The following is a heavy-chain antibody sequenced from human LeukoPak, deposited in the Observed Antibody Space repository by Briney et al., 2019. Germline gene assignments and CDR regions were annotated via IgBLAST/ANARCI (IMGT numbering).Heavy chain of an antibody. CDR1: GFTFSSYS. Sequence: SGGSLRLSCAASGFTFSSYSMNWVRQAPGKGLEWVSSISSSSSYIYYADSVKGRFTISRDNAKNSLYPQMNSLRAEDTAVCYCARDRAEAFDIWGRGTMVTVSS. CDR2: ISSSSSYI. CDR3: ARDRAEAFDI. V-gene: IGHV3-21*01. J-gene: IGHJ3*02.